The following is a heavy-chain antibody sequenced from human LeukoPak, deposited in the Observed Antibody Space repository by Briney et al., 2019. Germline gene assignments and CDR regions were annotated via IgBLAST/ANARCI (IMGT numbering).Heavy chain of an antibody. J-gene: IGHJ4*02. D-gene: IGHD3-22*01. CDR3: AKTYYYDSSGYYDGWYFDY. Sequence: PGGSLRLSCAASGFTFSSYAMSWVRQAPGKGLEWVSAISGSGGSTYYADSVKGRFTISRDNSKNTLYLQMSSLRAEDTAVYYCAKTYYYDSSGYYDGWYFDYWGQGTLVTVSS. CDR2: ISGSGGST. CDR1: GFTFSSYA. V-gene: IGHV3-23*01.